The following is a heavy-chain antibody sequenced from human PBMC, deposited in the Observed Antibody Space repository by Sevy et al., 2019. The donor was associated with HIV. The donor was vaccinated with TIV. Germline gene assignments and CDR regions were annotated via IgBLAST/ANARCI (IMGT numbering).Heavy chain of an antibody. V-gene: IGHV4-31*03. J-gene: IGHJ5*02. D-gene: IGHD1-1*01. CDR3: ARDLLDVPPGTGFDP. CDR2: IYYSGST. Sequence: SETLSLTCTVSGGSISSGGYYGSWIRQDPGKGLEWIGYIYYSGSTYYNPSLKSRVTISVDTSKNQFSLKLSSVTAADTAVYYCARDLLDVPPGTGFDPWGQGTLVTVSS. CDR1: GGSISSGGYY.